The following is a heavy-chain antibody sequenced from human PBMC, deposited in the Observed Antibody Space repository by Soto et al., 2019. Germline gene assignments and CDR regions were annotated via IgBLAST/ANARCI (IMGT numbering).Heavy chain of an antibody. CDR2: ISYDGSNK. J-gene: IGHJ4*02. V-gene: IGHV3-30-3*01. CDR1: GFTFSSYA. Sequence: QVQLVESGGGVVQPGRSQRLSCAASGFTFSSYAMHWVRQAPGKGLEWVAVISYDGSNKYYADSVKGRFTISRDNSKNTLYLQMNGLRAEDTAVYYCARDEREMATINPAFDYWGQGTLVTFPS. D-gene: IGHD5-12*01. CDR3: ARDEREMATINPAFDY.